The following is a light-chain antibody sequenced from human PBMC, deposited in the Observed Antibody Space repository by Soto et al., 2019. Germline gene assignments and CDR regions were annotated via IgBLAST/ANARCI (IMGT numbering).Light chain of an antibody. CDR3: GTWDSSLSAGV. J-gene: IGLJ7*01. V-gene: IGLV1-51*01. CDR1: SANIGRNF. Sequence: QSVLTQPPSVSAASGQKVTISCSGSSANIGRNFLSWYQQLPGTAPKLLIYDNDKRPSGIPDRFSGSKSGTSATLGITGLQTGDEADYYCGTWDSSLSAGVFGGGTQLTVL. CDR2: DND.